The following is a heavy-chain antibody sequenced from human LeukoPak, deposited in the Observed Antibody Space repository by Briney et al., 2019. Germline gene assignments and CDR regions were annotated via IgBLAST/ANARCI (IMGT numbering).Heavy chain of an antibody. V-gene: IGHV5-51*01. J-gene: IGHJ6*03. Sequence: GESLKISCKGSGYIFPNYWIAWVRQMPGKGLEWMGIIYPGDSDTIYSPSFQGQVTISVDTSISTAYLQWSSLRASDTAMYYCVRSQWRYYPTDVWGKGTTVTVSS. CDR1: GYIFPNYW. CDR2: IYPGDSDT. D-gene: IGHD6-19*01. CDR3: VRSQWRYYPTDV.